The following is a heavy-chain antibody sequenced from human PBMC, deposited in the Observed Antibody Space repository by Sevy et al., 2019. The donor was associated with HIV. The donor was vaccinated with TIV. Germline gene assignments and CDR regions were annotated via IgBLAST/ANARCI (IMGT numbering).Heavy chain of an antibody. CDR2: ISKSGSTT. D-gene: IGHD7-27*01. J-gene: IGHJ4*02. Sequence: GESLKISCAASGFTFSHHNMNWVRQAPGKGLEWISYISKSGSTTYFADSVRGRVTISRDKAKNSLFLEMHSLTDEDTAVYYCAREENRELGTIPLDSWGRGIQVTVSS. CDR1: GFTFSHHN. V-gene: IGHV3-48*02. CDR3: AREENRELGTIPLDS.